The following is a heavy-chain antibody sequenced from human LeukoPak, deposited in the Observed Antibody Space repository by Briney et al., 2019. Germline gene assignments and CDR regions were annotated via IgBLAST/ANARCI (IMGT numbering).Heavy chain of an antibody. CDR1: EFTVSSNY. D-gene: IGHD1-1*01. Sequence: GGTLRLSCAASEFTVSSNYMSWVRQAPGKGLEWVSSIYSGGSTYYADSVKGRFTISRDSSENTLYLQMNSLRAEDTAVYYCARGHNWNDRGAFDIWGQGTMVTVSS. CDR3: ARGHNWNDRGAFDI. CDR2: IYSGGST. V-gene: IGHV3-53*01. J-gene: IGHJ3*02.